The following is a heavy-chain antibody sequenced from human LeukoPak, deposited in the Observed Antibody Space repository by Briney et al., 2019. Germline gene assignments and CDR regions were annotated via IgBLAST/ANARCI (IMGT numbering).Heavy chain of an antibody. CDR2: IYYSGST. J-gene: IGHJ4*02. V-gene: IGHV4-59*11. D-gene: IGHD6-13*01. CDR3: ARVTRTYSSSSNPYFDY. Sequence: SETLSLTCTVSSGSISSHYWSWIRQPPGKGLEWIGYIYYSGSTNYNPSLKSRVTISVDTSKNQFSLKLSSVTAADTAVYYCARVTRTYSSSSNPYFDYWGQGTLVTVSS. CDR1: SGSISSHY.